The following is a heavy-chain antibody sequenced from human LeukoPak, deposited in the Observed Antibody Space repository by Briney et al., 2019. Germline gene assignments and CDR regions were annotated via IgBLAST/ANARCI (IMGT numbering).Heavy chain of an antibody. CDR3: AREPSGWYGDYYYGMDV. D-gene: IGHD6-19*01. CDR1: GGTFSSYT. J-gene: IGHJ6*02. CDR2: IIPILGIA. Sequence: ASVKVSCKASGGTFSSYTISWVRQAPGQGLEWMGRIIPILGIANYAQKFQGRVTITADESTSTAYMELSSLRSEDTAVYYCAREPSGWYGDYYYGMDVWGQGTTVTVSS. V-gene: IGHV1-69*04.